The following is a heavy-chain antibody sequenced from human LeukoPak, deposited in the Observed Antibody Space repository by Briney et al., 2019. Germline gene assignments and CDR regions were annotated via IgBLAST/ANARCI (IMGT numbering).Heavy chain of an antibody. CDR2: MNPNSGNT. V-gene: IGHV1-8*01. J-gene: IGHJ4*02. CDR3: ARSPPAALLYYGSGSTFDY. CDR1: GYTFTSYD. D-gene: IGHD3-10*01. Sequence: ASVKVSCKPSGYTFTSYDINWVRQSTGQRLKGMGWMNPNSGNTGYAQKFQGRVTMTRNTSISTAYMELSRLRSEDPAVYYCARSPPAALLYYGSGSTFDYWGQGTLVTVSS.